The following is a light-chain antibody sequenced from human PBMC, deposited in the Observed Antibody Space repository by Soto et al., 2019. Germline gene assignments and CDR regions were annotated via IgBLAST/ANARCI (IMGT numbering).Light chain of an antibody. CDR1: SSDVGGYNY. CDR2: DVS. CDR3: SSYTSSNTPFYV. J-gene: IGLJ1*01. Sequence: QSVLTQPASVSGSPGQSITISCTGTSSDVGGYNYVSWYQHHPGKAPKLMIYDVSNRPSGVSTRFSGSKSGNTASLTISGLQAEDEADYYCSSYTSSNTPFYVFGTGTQLTVL. V-gene: IGLV2-14*03.